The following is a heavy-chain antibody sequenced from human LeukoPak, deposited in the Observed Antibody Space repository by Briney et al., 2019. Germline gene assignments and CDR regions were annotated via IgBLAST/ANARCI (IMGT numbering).Heavy chain of an antibody. CDR1: GFTVSSNY. D-gene: IGHD3-22*01. CDR2: IYSGGST. J-gene: IGHJ6*03. V-gene: IGHV3-53*01. CDR3: ARGPVTMIVVVTDYYMDV. Sequence: PGGSLRLSCAASGFTVSSNYMSWVRQAPGKGLEWVSVIYSGGSTYYADSVKGRFTIPRDNSKNTLYLQMNSLRAEDTAVYYCARGPVTMIVVVTDYYMDVWGKGTTVTVSS.